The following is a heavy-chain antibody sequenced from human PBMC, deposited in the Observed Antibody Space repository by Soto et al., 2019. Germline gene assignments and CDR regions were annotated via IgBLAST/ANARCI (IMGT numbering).Heavy chain of an antibody. Sequence: ASVKVSCKASGYTFARYTMNWVRQAPGQRLEWMGWINPDNGNTKSSQKFQDRVIITRDTSASTAYMDLSSLRSEDTAVYYCARGIATGQLDPWGQGTLVTVSS. CDR3: ARGIATGQLDP. CDR2: INPDNGNT. J-gene: IGHJ5*02. CDR1: GYTFARYT. D-gene: IGHD2-15*01. V-gene: IGHV1-3*01.